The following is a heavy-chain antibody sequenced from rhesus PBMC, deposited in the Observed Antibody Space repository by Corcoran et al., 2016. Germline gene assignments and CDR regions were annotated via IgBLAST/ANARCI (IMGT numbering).Heavy chain of an antibody. CDR3: ATESLAHS. V-gene: IGHV4-80*01. D-gene: IGHD3-3*01. CDR1: VGSVSSHTC. Sequence: QVQLQESGPGRVKRSETLSLTDAVSVGSVSSHTCGGWVGQTQGKGLEWIGEVNGKTGVAFDKPSLQSRVTFSLGASQNQVFLRLSFLTAADTSVYFCATESLAHSWGQGILVTVSS. CDR2: VNGKTGVA. J-gene: IGHJ4*01.